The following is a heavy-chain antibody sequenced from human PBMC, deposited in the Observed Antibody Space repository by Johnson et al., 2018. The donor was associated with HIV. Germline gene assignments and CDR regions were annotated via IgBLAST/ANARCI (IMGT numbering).Heavy chain of an antibody. V-gene: IGHV3-30*04. CDR2: ISYDGSNK. CDR1: GFTFSSYA. CDR3: ARGGPQLRDAFDI. J-gene: IGHJ3*02. D-gene: IGHD2-2*01. Sequence: QVQLVESGGGLVQPGRSLRLSCAASGFTFSSYAMHWVRQAPGKGLEWVAVISYDGSNKYYADSVKGRFTISRDNSKNTLYLQMNSLRAEDTAVYSCARGGPQLRDAFDIWGQGTMVTVSS.